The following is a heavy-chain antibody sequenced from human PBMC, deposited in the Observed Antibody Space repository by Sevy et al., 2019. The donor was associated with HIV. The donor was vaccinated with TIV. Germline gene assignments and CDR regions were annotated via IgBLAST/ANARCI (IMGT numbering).Heavy chain of an antibody. D-gene: IGHD6-19*01. CDR3: ARPYSGGWYGAAGLNY. CDR2: ISSSGSTI. CDR1: GFTFSDYY. Sequence: GGSLRLSCAASGFTFSDYYMSWIRQAPGKGLEWVSYISSSGSTIYYADSVKGRFTISRDNAKNSLYLQMNSLKAEDTAVYDSARPYSGGWYGAAGLNYWGQGTLVTVSS. J-gene: IGHJ4*02. V-gene: IGHV3-11*04.